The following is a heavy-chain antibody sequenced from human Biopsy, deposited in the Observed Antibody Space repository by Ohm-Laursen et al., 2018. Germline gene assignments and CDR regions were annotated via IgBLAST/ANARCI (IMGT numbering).Heavy chain of an antibody. CDR3: ARGSNDFGGLYFPR. CDR2: ISHTGYT. CDR1: GGSFTGHY. V-gene: IGHV4-59*11. Sequence: SDTLSLTCTVSGGSFTGHYWSWIWQPPGKGLEWIGHISHTGYTSYNASLKSRVTISVDTSRNHFSLRLSSLTAADTAVYYCARGSNDFGGLYFPRWGQGTLLTVPS. D-gene: IGHD4-23*01. J-gene: IGHJ4*02.